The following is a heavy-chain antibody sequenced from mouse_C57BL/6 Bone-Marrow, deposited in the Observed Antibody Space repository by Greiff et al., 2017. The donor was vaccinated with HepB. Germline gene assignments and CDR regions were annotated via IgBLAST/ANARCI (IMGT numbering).Heavy chain of an antibody. CDR2: IYPGSGST. CDR1: GYTFTSYW. Sequence: QVQLQQPGAELVKPGASVKMSCKASGYTFTSYWITWVKQRPGQGLEWIGDIYPGSGSTNYNEKFKSKATLTVDTSSSTAYMQLSSLTSEDSAVYYCARPNITTVDAMDYWGQGTSVTVSS. CDR3: ARPNITTVDAMDY. J-gene: IGHJ4*01. V-gene: IGHV1-55*01. D-gene: IGHD1-1*01.